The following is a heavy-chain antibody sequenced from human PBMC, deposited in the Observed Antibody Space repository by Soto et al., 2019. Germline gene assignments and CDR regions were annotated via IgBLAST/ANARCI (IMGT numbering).Heavy chain of an antibody. CDR3: MTSVTTHDY. V-gene: IGHV3-7*01. D-gene: IGHD4-17*01. CDR1: GFTLSSYW. CDR2: IKQDGSQK. Sequence: EVQLVESGGGLVQPGGSLRLSCAASGFTLSSYWMNWVRLAPGKGLEWVANIKQDGSQKNYVDSVKGRFTISRDNAKNSLYLQMRSLRAEDTAVYYCMTSVTTHDYWGQGILVTVSS. J-gene: IGHJ4*02.